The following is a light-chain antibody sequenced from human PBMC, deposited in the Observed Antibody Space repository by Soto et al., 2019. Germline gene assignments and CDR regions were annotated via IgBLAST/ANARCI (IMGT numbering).Light chain of an antibody. V-gene: IGKV3-20*01. Sequence: EIVLTQSPGTLSLSPGGRATLSCRASQSVSRNYVAWYQQKPGQSPRLLIYGASNRASGIPDRFSGSESGADFTLGIARLEPEDFAMYYCQQYGSTPLTFGGGTKVEIK. CDR3: QQYGSTPLT. J-gene: IGKJ4*01. CDR2: GAS. CDR1: QSVSRNY.